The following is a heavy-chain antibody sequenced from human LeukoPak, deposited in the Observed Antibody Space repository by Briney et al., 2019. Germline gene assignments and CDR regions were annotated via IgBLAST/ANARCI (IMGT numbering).Heavy chain of an antibody. Sequence: SETLSLTCTVSGGSISSGSYYWSWIRQPPGKGLEWIGYIYYSGSTNYNPSLKSRVTISVDTSKNQFSLKLSSVTAADTAVYYCARDYCDSSGYPSYYFDYWGQGTLVTVSS. J-gene: IGHJ4*02. CDR1: GGSISSGSYY. V-gene: IGHV4-61*01. D-gene: IGHD3-22*01. CDR3: ARDYCDSSGYPSYYFDY. CDR2: IYYSGST.